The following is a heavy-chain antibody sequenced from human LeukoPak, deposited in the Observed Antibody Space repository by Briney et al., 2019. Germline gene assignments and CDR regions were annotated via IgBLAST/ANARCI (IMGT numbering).Heavy chain of an antibody. V-gene: IGHV4-39*07. CDR1: GGSISSSSYY. J-gene: IGHJ4*02. Sequence: SSETLSLTCTVSGGSISSSSYYWGWIRQPPGKGLEWIGSIYYSGSTYYNPSLKSRVTISVDTSKNQFSLKLSSVTAADTAVYYCARFGKGSSGWYKGFDYWGQGTLVTVSS. CDR3: ARFGKGSSGWYKGFDY. CDR2: IYYSGST. D-gene: IGHD6-19*01.